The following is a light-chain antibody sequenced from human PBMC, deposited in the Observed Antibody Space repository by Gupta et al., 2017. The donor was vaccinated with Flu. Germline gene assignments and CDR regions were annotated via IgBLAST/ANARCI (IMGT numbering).Light chain of an antibody. Sequence: VLTQSPATLSLSPGERATLSCRASPSARNFLPWYQQRPGQAPRLLVYDVANRATGIPIRFSGSGSGTDLSLTSDSIQTEDFARYYGQLCSAFGGWTKVEIK. CDR2: DVA. CDR1: PSARNF. CDR3: QLCSA. V-gene: IGKV3-11*01. J-gene: IGKJ4*01.